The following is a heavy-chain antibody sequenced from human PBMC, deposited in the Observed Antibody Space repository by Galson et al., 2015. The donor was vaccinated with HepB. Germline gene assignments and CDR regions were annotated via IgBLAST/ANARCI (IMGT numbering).Heavy chain of an antibody. Sequence: SLRLSCAASGFSFSSHGMHWVRQAPGKGLEWVAVIWYGGSNKYYADSVKGRFTVSRDNSKSTLYLQLNTLRAEDTAVYYCAKDWGLSLIRGVFKGGHVDYWGQGTLVIVSS. CDR1: GFSFSSHG. V-gene: IGHV3-33*06. CDR2: IWYGGSNK. CDR3: AKDWGLSLIRGVFKGGHVDY. J-gene: IGHJ4*02. D-gene: IGHD3-10*01.